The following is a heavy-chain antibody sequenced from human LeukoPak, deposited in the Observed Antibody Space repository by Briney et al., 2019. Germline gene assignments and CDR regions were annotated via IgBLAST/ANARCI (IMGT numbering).Heavy chain of an antibody. CDR1: GGSISNYY. CDR2: IYYSGST. J-gene: IGHJ5*02. V-gene: IGHV4-59*01. Sequence: SQTLSLTCTVSGGSISNYYWSWIRQSPVKGLEWIGFIYYSGSTNYNPSLKSRVTISVDTSKNQFSLKLSSVTAADTAVYYCARARRWNAAVEGWWFDPWGQGTLVTVSS. CDR3: ARARRWNAAVEGWWFDP. D-gene: IGHD1-1*01.